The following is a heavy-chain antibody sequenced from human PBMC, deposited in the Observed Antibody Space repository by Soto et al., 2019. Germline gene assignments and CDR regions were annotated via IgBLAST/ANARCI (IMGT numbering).Heavy chain of an antibody. V-gene: IGHV3-11*06. CDR1: GFTFSDYY. CDR3: ARSGDNYNRLDY. CDR2: SSNSGTFS. Sequence: GGSLRLSCEGSGFTFSDYYISWIRQAPGKGLEWISYSSNSGTFSRYADSVKGRFSISRDNTRNLLYLQMNSLRAEDTAVYYCARSGDNYNRLDYWGQGTPVTVSS. D-gene: IGHD1-1*01. J-gene: IGHJ4*02.